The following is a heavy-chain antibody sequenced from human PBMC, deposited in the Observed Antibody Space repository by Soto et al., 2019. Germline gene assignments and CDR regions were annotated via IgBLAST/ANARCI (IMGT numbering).Heavy chain of an antibody. CDR2: IIPIFGTA. CDR3: ARALTLGPGMDY. V-gene: IGHV1-69*12. D-gene: IGHD3-10*01. J-gene: IGHJ4*02. Sequence: QVQLVQSGAEVKKPGSSVKVSCKASGGTFSSYAISWVRQAPGQGLEWMGGIIPIFGTANYAQKFQGRVTITADESTSTAYMELSSRSSEDTAVYYLARALTLGPGMDYWGQGTLVTVSS. CDR1: GGTFSSYA.